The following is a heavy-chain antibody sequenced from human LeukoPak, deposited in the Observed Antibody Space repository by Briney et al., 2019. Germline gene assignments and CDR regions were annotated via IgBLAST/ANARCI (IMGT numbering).Heavy chain of an antibody. Sequence: GGSLRLTCEASGFIVSSNYMSWVRQAPGKGLEWVSVIYSGGRTYYADSVKGRFTISRDNSKNTLYLQMNSLRAEDTAVYYCARGNSGSSYVEYYYGMDVWGQGTTVTVSS. CDR1: GFIVSSNY. CDR2: IYSGGRT. V-gene: IGHV3-53*01. D-gene: IGHD1-26*01. J-gene: IGHJ6*02. CDR3: ARGNSGSSYVEYYYGMDV.